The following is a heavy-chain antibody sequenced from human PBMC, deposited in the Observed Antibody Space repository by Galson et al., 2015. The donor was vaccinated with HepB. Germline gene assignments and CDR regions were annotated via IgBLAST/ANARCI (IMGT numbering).Heavy chain of an antibody. D-gene: IGHD5/OR15-5a*01. V-gene: IGHV7-4-1*02. J-gene: IGHJ5*02. CDR3: ARGVQTKYKWFDP. CDR2: INTNTGNP. CDR1: GYTFTTYV. Sequence: SVKVSCKASGYTFTTYVINWVRQAPGQGLEWMGCINTNTGNPTYAQGFTGRFVFSLDTSVSTAYLQISSLKTEDTAVYYCARGVQTKYKWFDPWGQGTLVTVSS.